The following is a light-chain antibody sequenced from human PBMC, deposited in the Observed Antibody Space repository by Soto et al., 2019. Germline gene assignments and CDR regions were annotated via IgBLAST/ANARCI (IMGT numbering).Light chain of an antibody. CDR3: QKANSSPLN. CDR1: QSITRW. V-gene: IGKV1-12*01. Sequence: IQMTHAPCTLSESVETRVIITFIASQSITRWLAWYQQKPGKAPNLLIYAASSFHSGVPSRFSGSGSGTDFTLTISSLQPEDFATYYCQKANSSPLNCGGGNKVVI. J-gene: IGKJ4*01. CDR2: AAS.